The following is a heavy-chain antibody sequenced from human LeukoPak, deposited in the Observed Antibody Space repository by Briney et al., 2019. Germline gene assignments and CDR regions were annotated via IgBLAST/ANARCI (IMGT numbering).Heavy chain of an antibody. CDR2: FKTNYNQV. CDR3: ARSVPDYTRFDF. D-gene: IGHD4-11*01. CDR1: GFTFSDYA. Sequence: GGSLRLSCAASGFTFSDYAMHWVRQAPGKGLEWISTFKTNYNQVYYAESVRGRFTISTDNSKNTAYLQMNSLRVEDTALYYCARSVPDYTRFDFWGQGALVTVSS. V-gene: IGHV3-23*05. J-gene: IGHJ4*02.